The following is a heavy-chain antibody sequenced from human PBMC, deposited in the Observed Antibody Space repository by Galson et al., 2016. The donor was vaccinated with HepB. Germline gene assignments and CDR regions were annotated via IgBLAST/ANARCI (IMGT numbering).Heavy chain of an antibody. CDR2: ISGSGVNA. CDR1: GFTLSTYA. V-gene: IGHV3-23*01. CDR3: AVRYSSIWYFQH. Sequence: SLRLSCAASGFTLSTYAMSWVRQAPGKGLEWVSAISGSGVNAHYADSVKGRFTISRDNSKNTLYLQMNSLGAEDTAIYYCAVRYSSIWYFQHWGRGTLVSVSS. D-gene: IGHD6-13*01. J-gene: IGHJ1*01.